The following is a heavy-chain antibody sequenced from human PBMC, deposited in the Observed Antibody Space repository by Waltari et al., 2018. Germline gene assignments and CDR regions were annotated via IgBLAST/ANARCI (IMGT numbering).Heavy chain of an antibody. CDR2: ISSSSSTI. CDR1: GFTFISDS. J-gene: IGHJ4*02. V-gene: IGHV3-48*04. CDR3: APDCSGGSCRP. D-gene: IGHD2-15*01. Sequence: EVQLVEAGVGLVQPGGSLRFSCAASGFTFISDSMHWVRQGPGKGLEWVSYISSSSSTIYYADSVKGRFTISRDNAKNSLYLQMNSLRAEDTAVYYCAPDCSGGSCRPWGQGTLVTVSS.